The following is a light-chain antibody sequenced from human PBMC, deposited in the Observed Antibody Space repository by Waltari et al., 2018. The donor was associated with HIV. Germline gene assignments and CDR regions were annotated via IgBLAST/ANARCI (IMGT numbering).Light chain of an antibody. J-gene: IGLJ2*01. CDR2: DTS. V-gene: IGLV7-46*01. CDR3: LLSYSGARV. Sequence: QAVVTQEPSLTVSPGGTVTPTCGSSPGAVTSGQYPYRFQQKPGQSPRTLIYDTSKKQSWTPDRFSGSLLGGKAALTLSGAQPEDEAEYYCLLSYSGARVFGGGTKVTVL. CDR1: PGAVTSGQY.